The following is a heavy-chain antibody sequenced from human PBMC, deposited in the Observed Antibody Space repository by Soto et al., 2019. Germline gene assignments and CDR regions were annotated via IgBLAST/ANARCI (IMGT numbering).Heavy chain of an antibody. Sequence: SCKASVGTFISYAIIWVRQAPGQGLEWMGGIIPIFGTANYAQKFQGRVTITADESTSTAYMELSSLRSEDTAVYYCASPYYYYGMDVWGQGTTVTVSS. CDR3: ASPYYYYGMDV. V-gene: IGHV1-69*01. J-gene: IGHJ6*02. CDR2: IIPIFGTA. CDR1: VGTFISYA.